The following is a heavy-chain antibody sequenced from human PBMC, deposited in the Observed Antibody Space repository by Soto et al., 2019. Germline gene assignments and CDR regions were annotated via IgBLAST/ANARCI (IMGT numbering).Heavy chain of an antibody. V-gene: IGHV3-30*03. CDR2: ISYDGSDE. CDR3: ARDQRSGDYGDHFDY. Sequence: QVQLVESGGGVVQPGRSLRLSCAASGFTFSSHGMHWVRQAPGKGLEWVAVISYDGSDESYAESVKGRFTISRDNSKNTLYLQMNSLRPEDTAVYYCARDQRSGDYGDHFDYWGQGTRVTVSS. CDR1: GFTFSSHG. J-gene: IGHJ4*02. D-gene: IGHD4-17*01.